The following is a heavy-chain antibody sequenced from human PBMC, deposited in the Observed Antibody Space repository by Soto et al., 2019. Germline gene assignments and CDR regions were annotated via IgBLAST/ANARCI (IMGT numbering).Heavy chain of an antibody. CDR1: GYTFTSYY. J-gene: IGHJ4*02. CDR3: AADNDFWSGHYSFDY. D-gene: IGHD3-3*01. V-gene: IGHV1-46*01. Sequence: ASVKVSCKASGYTFTSYYMHWVRQAPGQGLEWMGIINPSGGSTSYAQKFQGRVTMTRDTSTSTVYMELSSLRSEDTAAYYCAADNDFWSGHYSFDYWGQGALVTVSS. CDR2: INPSGGST.